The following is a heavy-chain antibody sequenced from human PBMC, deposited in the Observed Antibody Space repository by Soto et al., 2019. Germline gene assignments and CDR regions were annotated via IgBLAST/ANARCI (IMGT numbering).Heavy chain of an antibody. CDR1: GGSISIYY. CDR3: ARVKLYSSGSNMFDP. V-gene: IGHV4-4*07. CDR2: IYTSGST. D-gene: IGHD6-19*01. J-gene: IGHJ5*02. Sequence: PSETLSLTCTVSGGSISIYYWSWIRHPAGKGLEWIGRIYTSGSTNYNPSLKSRVTMSVDTSKNQFSLKLSSVTAADTAVYYCARVKLYSSGSNMFDPWGQGTLVTVSS.